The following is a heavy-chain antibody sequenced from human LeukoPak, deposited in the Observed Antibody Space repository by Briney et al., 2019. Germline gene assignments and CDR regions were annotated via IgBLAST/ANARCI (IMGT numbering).Heavy chain of an antibody. CDR2: IYTSGST. CDR3: ARGSHSGDYDRLDY. J-gene: IGHJ4*02. Sequence: SETLSLTCTVSGGSTSSYYWSWIRQPAGKGLEWIGRIYTSGSTNYNPSLKSRVTMSVDMSKNQFSLKLSSVTAADTAVYYCARGSHSGDYDRLDYWGQGTLVTVSS. D-gene: IGHD3-22*01. V-gene: IGHV4-4*07. CDR1: GGSTSSYY.